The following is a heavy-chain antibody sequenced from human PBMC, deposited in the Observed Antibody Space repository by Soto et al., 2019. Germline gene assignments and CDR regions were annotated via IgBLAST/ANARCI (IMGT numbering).Heavy chain of an antibody. V-gene: IGHV4-59*08. CDR3: ARHLCSGGSCYFRNAFDI. Sequence: SETLSLTCTVSGGSISSYYWSLIRQPPGKGLEWIGYIYYSGSTNYNPSLKSRVTISVDTSKNQFSLKLSSVTAADTAVYYCARHLCSGGSCYFRNAFDIWGQGTMVTVSS. D-gene: IGHD2-15*01. CDR1: GGSISSYY. J-gene: IGHJ3*02. CDR2: IYYSGST.